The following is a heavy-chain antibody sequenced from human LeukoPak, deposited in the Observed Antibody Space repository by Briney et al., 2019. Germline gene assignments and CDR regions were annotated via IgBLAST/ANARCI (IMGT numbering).Heavy chain of an antibody. D-gene: IGHD3-10*01. CDR3: AQGYGSGSYLPTTLSVY. J-gene: IGHJ4*02. V-gene: IGHV3-23*01. CDR1: GFSLSSYA. CDR2: TSSSDAGT. Sequence: PGGSLRLSCEVSGFSLSSYAMSWVRQAPGKGLEWVSATSSSDAGTYYADSVRGRFTISRDNSKNTLYLQMNSLRAEDAAVYYCAQGYGSGSYLPTTLSVYWGQGTLVTVSS.